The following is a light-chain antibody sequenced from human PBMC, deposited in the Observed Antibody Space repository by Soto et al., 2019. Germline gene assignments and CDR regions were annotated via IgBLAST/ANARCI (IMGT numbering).Light chain of an antibody. CDR1: QSVDNGY. V-gene: IGKV3-20*01. CDR3: QQYASSPWT. Sequence: EIVLPQSAGTLSLSPGEKARLSGRVSQSVDNGYLAWYQQKPGQAPRLLIYRASNRATGIPDRFGGSGAGTDFTLTINRLEPEDFAVYYCQQYASSPWTFGQGTKVDI. J-gene: IGKJ1*01. CDR2: RAS.